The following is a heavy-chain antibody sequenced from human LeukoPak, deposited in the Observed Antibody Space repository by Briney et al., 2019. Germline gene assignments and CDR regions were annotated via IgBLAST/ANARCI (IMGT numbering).Heavy chain of an antibody. CDR1: GFIFSTYG. CDR2: ISSSSSYI. D-gene: IGHD6-13*01. J-gene: IGHJ4*02. V-gene: IGHV3-21*01. Sequence: GGSLRLSCAASGFIFSTYGMSWVRQAPGKGLEWVSSISSSSSYIYYADSVKGRFTISRDNAKNSLYLQMNSLRAEDTAVYYCARGYSSSCVDYWGQGTLVTVSS. CDR3: ARGYSSSCVDY.